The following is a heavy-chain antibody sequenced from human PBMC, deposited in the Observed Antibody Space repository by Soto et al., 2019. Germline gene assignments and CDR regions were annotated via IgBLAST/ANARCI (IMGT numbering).Heavy chain of an antibody. V-gene: IGHV3-23*01. CDR3: AKDLIGVRWLDANFDY. CDR1: GFTFSSYA. CDR2: ISGSGGNT. J-gene: IGHJ4*02. Sequence: WGSLRLSCAASGFTFSSYAMSWVRQAPGKGLEWVSAISGSGGNTYYADSVKGRFTISRDNSKNTLYLQMSSLRAEDTAVYYCAKDLIGVRWLDANFDYWGQGTLVTVSS. D-gene: IGHD7-27*01.